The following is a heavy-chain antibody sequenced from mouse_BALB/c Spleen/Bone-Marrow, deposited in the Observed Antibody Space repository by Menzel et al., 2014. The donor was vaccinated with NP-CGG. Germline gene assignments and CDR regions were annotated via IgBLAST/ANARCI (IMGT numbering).Heavy chain of an antibody. CDR1: GFNIKDTY. V-gene: IGHV14-3*02. CDR2: VDPANGNT. CDR3: ARYRLESAMDY. J-gene: IGHJ2*02. Sequence: VQLKQSGAELVKPGASVKLSCTASGFNIKDTYMHWVQQRPEQGLEWIGRVDPANGNTKYDRKFQGKATITADKSSNTAYLQLSSLTSEDTAVYYCARYRLESAMDYWGQGTSLTVSS. D-gene: IGHD6-1*01.